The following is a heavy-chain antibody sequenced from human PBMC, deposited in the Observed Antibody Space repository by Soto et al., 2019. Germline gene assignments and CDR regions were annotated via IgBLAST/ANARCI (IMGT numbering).Heavy chain of an antibody. J-gene: IGHJ5*02. CDR2: IYSGGST. CDR1: GFTVSSNY. D-gene: IGHD1-26*01. V-gene: IGHV3-66*01. Sequence: GGSLRLSCAASGFTVSSNYMSWVRQAPGKGLEWVSVIYSGGSTYYADSVKGRFTISRDNSKNTLYLQMNSLRAEDTAVYYCATQEVGGSYVYTFDPWGQGTLVTVS. CDR3: ATQEVGGSYVYTFDP.